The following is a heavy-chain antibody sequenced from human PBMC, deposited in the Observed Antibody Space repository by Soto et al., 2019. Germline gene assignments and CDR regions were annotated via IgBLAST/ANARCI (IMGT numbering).Heavy chain of an antibody. CDR2: IYYSGST. CDR3: ARDLSVAGRLYFDY. V-gene: IGHV4-31*03. Sequence: SETLSLTCTVSGGSISSGDYYWSWIRQHPGKGLEWIGYIYYSGSTYYNPSLKSRVTISVDTSKNQFSLKLSSVTAADTAVYYCARDLSVAGRLYFDYWGQGTQVTVSS. D-gene: IGHD6-19*01. CDR1: GGSISSGDYY. J-gene: IGHJ4*02.